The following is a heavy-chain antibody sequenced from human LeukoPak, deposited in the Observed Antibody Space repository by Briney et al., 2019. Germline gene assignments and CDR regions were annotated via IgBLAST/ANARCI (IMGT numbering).Heavy chain of an antibody. J-gene: IGHJ4*02. Sequence: AASVKVSCKASGYTFTSYYMHWVRRAPGQGLEWMGIINPSGGSTSYAQKFQGRVTMTRDTSTSTVYMELSSLRSEDTAVYYCAREDRDAAMVTSLDYWGQGTLVTVSS. CDR2: INPSGGST. CDR1: GYTFTSYY. D-gene: IGHD5-18*01. CDR3: AREDRDAAMVTSLDY. V-gene: IGHV1-46*01.